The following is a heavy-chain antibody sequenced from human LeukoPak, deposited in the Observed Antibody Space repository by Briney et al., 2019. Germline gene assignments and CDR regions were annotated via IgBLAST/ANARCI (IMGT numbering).Heavy chain of an antibody. V-gene: IGHV4-4*07. Sequence: SETLSLTCTVSGGSVTSYYWSWIRQSAGKGLEWIGRIYITGDTTYNPSLKSRVTMSLDTSKNQFSLKLSSVTAADTAVYYCARRTDYVWGSYRYVDWGQGTLVTVSS. CDR3: ARRTDYVWGSYRYVD. D-gene: IGHD3-16*02. CDR1: GGSVTSYY. CDR2: IYITGDT. J-gene: IGHJ4*02.